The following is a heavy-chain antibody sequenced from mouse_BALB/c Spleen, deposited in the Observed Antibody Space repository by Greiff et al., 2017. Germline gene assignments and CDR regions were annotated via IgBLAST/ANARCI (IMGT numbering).Heavy chain of an antibody. CDR3: AEGDYFAY. V-gene: IGHV1-81*01. CDR2: IYPGSGST. Sequence: QVQLQQSGPELVKPGASVKMSCKASGYTFTDYVISWVKQRTGQGLEWIGEIYPGSGSTYYNEKFKGKATLTADKSSNTAYMQLSSLTSEDSAVYFCAEGDYFAYWGQGTLVTVSA. D-gene: IGHD2-4*01. J-gene: IGHJ3*01. CDR1: GYTFTDYV.